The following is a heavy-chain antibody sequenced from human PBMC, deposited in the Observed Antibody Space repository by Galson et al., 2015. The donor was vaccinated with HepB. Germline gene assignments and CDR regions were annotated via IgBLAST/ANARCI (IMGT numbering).Heavy chain of an antibody. Sequence: SLRLSCAASGFTFSSYGMHWVRQAPGKGLEWVAVIWYDGSNKYYADSVKGRFTISRDNSKNTLYLQMNSLRAEDTAVYYCARELEAYDFWSGYLLPGWFDPWGQGTL. CDR1: GFTFSSYG. J-gene: IGHJ5*02. V-gene: IGHV3-33*01. CDR3: ARELEAYDFWSGYLLPGWFDP. D-gene: IGHD3-3*01. CDR2: IWYDGSNK.